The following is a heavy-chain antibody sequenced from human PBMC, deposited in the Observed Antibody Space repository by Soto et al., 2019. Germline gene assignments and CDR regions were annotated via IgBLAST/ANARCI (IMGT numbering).Heavy chain of an antibody. CDR2: ISYDGSNK. Sequence: GGSLRLSCAASGFTFSSYAMHWVRQAPGKGLEWVAVISYDGSNKYYADSVKGRFTISRDNSKNTLYLQMNSLRAEDTAVYYCARGVDDEAINYDILTSMDVWGQGTTVTVSS. D-gene: IGHD3-9*01. CDR3: ARGVDDEAINYDILTSMDV. V-gene: IGHV3-30-3*01. CDR1: GFTFSSYA. J-gene: IGHJ6*02.